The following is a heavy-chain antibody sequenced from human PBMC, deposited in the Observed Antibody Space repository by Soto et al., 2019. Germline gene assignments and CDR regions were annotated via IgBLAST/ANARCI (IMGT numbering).Heavy chain of an antibody. CDR2: TYYRSKGYN. CDR1: GDSVSSNSAA. V-gene: IGHV6-1*01. Sequence: KQSQTLSLTCAISGDSVSSNSAAWNWIRQSPSRGLEWLGRTYYRSKGYNDYAVSVKSRMTINPDTSKNQFALQLNSVTPEDTAVYYCARSIAARRCWFDPWGQGTLVTVSS. CDR3: ARSIAARRCWFDP. D-gene: IGHD6-6*01. J-gene: IGHJ5*02.